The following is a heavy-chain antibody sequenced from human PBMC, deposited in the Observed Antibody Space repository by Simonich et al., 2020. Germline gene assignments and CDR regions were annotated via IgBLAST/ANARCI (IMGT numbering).Heavy chain of an antibody. CDR1: GFTFSSFA. V-gene: IGHV3-30*07. J-gene: IGHJ3*02. CDR2: ISYDGSNK. Sequence: QVQLVESGGGVVQPGRSLRLSCAASGFTFSSFAMHWVRQAPGKWLEWGAGISYDGSNKYYADSVKGRFTISRDNSKNTLYLQMNSLRAEDTAVYYCAREDLTGDAFDIWVQGTMVTVSS. CDR3: AREDLTGDAFDI. D-gene: IGHD7-27*01.